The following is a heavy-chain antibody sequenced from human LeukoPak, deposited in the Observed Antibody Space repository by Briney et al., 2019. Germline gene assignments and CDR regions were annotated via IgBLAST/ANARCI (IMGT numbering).Heavy chain of an antibody. CDR2: IRSSGSTI. D-gene: IGHD2-2*01. CDR3: ARAKHYCSSTSCYAAGTYYFDY. V-gene: IGHV3-11*01. CDR1: GFTFSDYY. J-gene: IGHJ4*02. Sequence: PGQSLRLSCAASGFTFSDYYMSWIRQAPGKGLEWDSYIRSSGSTIYYADSMKGPSTLSRHNSKNSPYRQMNSLMTADPAVYYCARAKHYCSSTSCYAAGTYYFDYWGQGTLVTVSS.